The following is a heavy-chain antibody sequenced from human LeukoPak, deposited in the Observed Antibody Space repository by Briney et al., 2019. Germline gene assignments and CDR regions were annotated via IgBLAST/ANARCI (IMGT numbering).Heavy chain of an antibody. J-gene: IGHJ4*02. CDR2: IGPDGATT. CDR1: GFTFYTYG. CDR3: ARGAQLTDY. Sequence: GGSLRLSCAASGFTFYTYGMHWVRQALGKGLEYVSGIGPDGATTYYANSVKGRFTISRDNAKYMLYLQMDSLTPDDLAVYYCARGAQLTDYWGQGTLVTVSS. D-gene: IGHD6-13*01. V-gene: IGHV3-64*01.